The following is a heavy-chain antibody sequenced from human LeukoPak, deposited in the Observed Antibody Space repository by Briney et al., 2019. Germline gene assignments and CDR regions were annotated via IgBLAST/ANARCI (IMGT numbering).Heavy chain of an antibody. Sequence: SGTLSLTCTVSGGSISSYYWSWIRQPPGKGLEWIGYIYYSGSTNYNPSLKSRATILVDTSKNQFSLKLSSVTAADTAVYYCARDRAQFPSDYGMDVWGQGTTVTVSS. J-gene: IGHJ6*02. CDR3: ARDRAQFPSDYGMDV. CDR1: GGSISSYY. V-gene: IGHV4-59*01. D-gene: IGHD1-26*01. CDR2: IYYSGST.